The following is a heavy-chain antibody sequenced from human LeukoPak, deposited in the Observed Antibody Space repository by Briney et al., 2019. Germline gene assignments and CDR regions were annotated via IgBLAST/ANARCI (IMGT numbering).Heavy chain of an antibody. J-gene: IGHJ4*02. V-gene: IGHV3-64*01. CDR1: GSTFSNYA. CDR2: ISTIGDST. D-gene: IGHD2-21*01. CDR3: ARGKGIYCGGERSALDY. Sequence: GGSLRLSCAASGSTFSNYAMRWVRQAPGKGLEYVSAISTIGDSTYYANSVKGRFIISRDNSKNTLYLQMGSLRDEDMAVYYCARGKGIYCGGERSALDYWGQGTLVTASS.